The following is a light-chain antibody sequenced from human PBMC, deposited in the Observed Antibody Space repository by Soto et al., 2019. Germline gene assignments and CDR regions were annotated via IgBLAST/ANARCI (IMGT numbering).Light chain of an antibody. CDR3: QSYDSSLSGAI. Sequence: QSVLTQPPSVSGAPGQRVTISCTGSSSNLGAGHDVHWYQQLPGTAPKLLIYGNSNRPSGVPDRFSGSKSGTSASLAITGLQAEDEADYYCQSYDSSLSGAIFGGGTKVTVL. J-gene: IGLJ2*01. CDR1: SSNLGAGHD. CDR2: GNS. V-gene: IGLV1-40*01.